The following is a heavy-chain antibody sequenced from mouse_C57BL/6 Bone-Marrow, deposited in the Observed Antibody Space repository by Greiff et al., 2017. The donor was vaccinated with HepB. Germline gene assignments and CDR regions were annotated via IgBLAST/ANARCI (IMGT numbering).Heavy chain of an antibody. V-gene: IGHV1-80*01. CDR2: IYPGDGDT. D-gene: IGHD1-1*01. CDR3: ARRGSSSWFAY. CDR1: GYAFSSYW. J-gene: IGHJ3*01. Sequence: QVQLKESGAELVKPGASVKISCKASGYAFSSYWMNWVKQRPGKGLEWIGQIYPGDGDTNYNGKFKGKATLTADKSSSTAYMQLSSLTSEDSAVYFCARRGSSSWFAYWGQGTLVTVSA.